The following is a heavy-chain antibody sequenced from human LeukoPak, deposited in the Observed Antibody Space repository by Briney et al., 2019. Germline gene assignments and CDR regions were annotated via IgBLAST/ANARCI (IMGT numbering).Heavy chain of an antibody. CDR2: IYHSGST. CDR3: ARDGDAGDYFDY. CDR1: GYSISSGFC. J-gene: IGHJ4*02. V-gene: IGHV4-38-2*02. D-gene: IGHD3-10*01. Sequence: PSETLSLTCTVSGYSISSGFCWGWIRQPPGKGLEWIGTIYHSGSTYYSPSLKSRVAISVDTSKNQFSLKLSSVTAADTAVYYCARDGDAGDYFDYWGQGTLVTVSS.